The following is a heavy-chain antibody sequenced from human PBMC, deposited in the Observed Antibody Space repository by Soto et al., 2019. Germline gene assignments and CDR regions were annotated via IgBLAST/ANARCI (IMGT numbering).Heavy chain of an antibody. CDR3: AREAPMDV. J-gene: IGHJ6*02. V-gene: IGHV3-53*02. CDR1: GFTVSSKY. Sequence: DVQLVETGGELLQPGGSLRLSCAASGFTVSSKYMSWVRQAPGKGLEWISVIWSAGLIYYADSVRGRFTSSRDISKNILYLEMTSLRADDTAVYYCAREAPMDVWGQGTTVTVSS. CDR2: IWSAGLI.